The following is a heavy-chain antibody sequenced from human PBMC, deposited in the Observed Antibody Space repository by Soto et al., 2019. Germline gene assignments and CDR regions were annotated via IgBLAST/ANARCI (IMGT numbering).Heavy chain of an antibody. V-gene: IGHV1-18*01. Sequence: QVHLVQSGAEVKTPGASVKVSCKASGHTFPTFGITWVRQAPGQGLEWMGWSSGDSDNTKYAQEFQGRVTMTTDTATNTAYMELRSLRSDDTAVYYCAREYCSGYSCYNVDYWGQGTLVTASS. CDR3: AREYCSGYSCYNVDY. D-gene: IGHD2-15*01. CDR2: SSGDSDNT. J-gene: IGHJ4*02. CDR1: GHTFPTFG.